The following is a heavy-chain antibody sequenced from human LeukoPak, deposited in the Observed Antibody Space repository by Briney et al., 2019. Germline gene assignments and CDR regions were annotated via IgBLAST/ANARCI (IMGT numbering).Heavy chain of an antibody. J-gene: IGHJ4*02. D-gene: IGHD6-13*01. CDR3: AKEIGYSSSWYHKGVDY. V-gene: IGHV3-23*01. CDR2: ISGSGGST. Sequence: GGSLRLSCAASGFTFSNYAMSWVRQAPGKGLEWVSAISGSGGSTYYADSVKGRFTISRDNSKNTLYLQMNSLRAEDTAAYYCAKEIGYSSSWYHKGVDYWGQGTLVTVSS. CDR1: GFTFSNYA.